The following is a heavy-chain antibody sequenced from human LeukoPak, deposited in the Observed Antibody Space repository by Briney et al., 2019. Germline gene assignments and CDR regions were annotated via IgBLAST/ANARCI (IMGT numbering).Heavy chain of an antibody. CDR3: ARIYDSSVDY. CDR1: GGSISSSSYY. J-gene: IGHJ4*02. CDR2: IYYSGST. D-gene: IGHD3-22*01. Sequence: SETLSLTCTVSGGSISSSSYYWGWIRQPPGKGLEWIGSIYYSGSTYYNPSLKSRVTISVDTSKNQFSLKLSSVTAADTAVYYCARIYDSSVDYWGQGTLVTVSS. V-gene: IGHV4-39*07.